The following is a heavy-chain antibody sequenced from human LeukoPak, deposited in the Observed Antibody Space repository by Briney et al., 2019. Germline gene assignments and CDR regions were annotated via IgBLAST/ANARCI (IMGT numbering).Heavy chain of an antibody. V-gene: IGHV1-69*13. D-gene: IGHD2-2*01. CDR3: ARGGVPAALTGNWFDP. Sequence: SVKVSCKASGGTFSSYAISWVRQAPGQGLEWMGGIIPIFGTANYAQMFQGRVTITADESTSTAYMELSSLRSEDTAVYYCARGGVPAALTGNWFDPWGQGTLVTVSS. CDR2: IIPIFGTA. CDR1: GGTFSSYA. J-gene: IGHJ5*02.